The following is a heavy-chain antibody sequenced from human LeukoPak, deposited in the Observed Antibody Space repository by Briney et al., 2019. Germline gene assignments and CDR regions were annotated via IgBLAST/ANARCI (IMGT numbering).Heavy chain of an antibody. CDR2: ISYDGSNK. CDR1: GFTFSSYA. V-gene: IGHV3-30*04. Sequence: GRSLRLSCAASGFTFSSYAMHWVPQAPGKGLEWGAVISYDGSNKYYADSVKGRFTISRDNSKNTLYLQMNSLRAEDTAVYYCASSIRLWLGEPVMWGQGTLVTVSS. J-gene: IGHJ4*02. CDR3: ASSIRLWLGEPVM. D-gene: IGHD3-10*01.